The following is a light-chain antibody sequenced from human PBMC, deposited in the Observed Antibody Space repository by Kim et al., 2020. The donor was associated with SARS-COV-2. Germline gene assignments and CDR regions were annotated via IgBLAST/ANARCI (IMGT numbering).Light chain of an antibody. CDR1: NIGSKN. CDR3: QVWDSDSSTYV. Sequence: LGQTTRSTGGGHNIGSKNVHWYQQKPGQAPVLVIYRDNDRPSGIPERFSGSNSGNTATLTISRAQVGDEADYYCQVWDSDSSTYVFGTGTKVTVL. J-gene: IGLJ1*01. CDR2: RDN. V-gene: IGLV3-9*01.